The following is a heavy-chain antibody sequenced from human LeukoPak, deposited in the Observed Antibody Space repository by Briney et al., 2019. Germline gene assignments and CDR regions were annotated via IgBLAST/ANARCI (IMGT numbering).Heavy chain of an antibody. D-gene: IGHD5-18*01. Sequence: GGSLRLSCAASGFTFSSYALHWVRQAPGKGLEWVAVITYDGSNKYYADSVKGRFTISRDNSKNTLYLQMNSLRAEDTAVYYCASRDRGYSYGLDYWGQGTLVTVSS. CDR2: ITYDGSNK. J-gene: IGHJ4*02. CDR1: GFTFSSYA. V-gene: IGHV3-30-3*01. CDR3: ASRDRGYSYGLDY.